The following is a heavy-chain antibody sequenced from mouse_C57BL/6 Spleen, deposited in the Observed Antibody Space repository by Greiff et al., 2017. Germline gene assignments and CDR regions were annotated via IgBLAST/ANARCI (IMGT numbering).Heavy chain of an antibody. V-gene: IGHV1-52*01. J-gene: IGHJ2*01. CDR1: GYTFTSYW. CDR2: IDPSDSET. Sequence: QVQLQQPGAELVRPGSSVTLSCKASGYTFTSYWMNWVKQRPIQGLEWIGNIDPSDSETHYNQKFKDKATLTVDKSSSTAYLQLSSLTSEDSAVYYCARGGSNYYFDYWGQGTTLTVSS. D-gene: IGHD2-5*01. CDR3: ARGGSNYYFDY.